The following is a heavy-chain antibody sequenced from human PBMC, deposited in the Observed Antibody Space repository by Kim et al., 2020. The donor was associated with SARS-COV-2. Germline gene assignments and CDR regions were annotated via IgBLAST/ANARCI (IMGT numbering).Heavy chain of an antibody. D-gene: IGHD2-2*01. Sequence: SETLSLTCTVSGGSVSSGSYYWSWIRQPPGKGLEWIGYIYYSGSTNYNPSLKSRVTISVDTSKNQFSLKLSSVTAADTAVYYCARDSGVVVPAVIDHYYYGMDVWGQGTTVTVSS. CDR1: GGSVSSGSYY. CDR2: IYYSGST. CDR3: ARDSGVVVPAVIDHYYYGMDV. J-gene: IGHJ6*02. V-gene: IGHV4-61*01.